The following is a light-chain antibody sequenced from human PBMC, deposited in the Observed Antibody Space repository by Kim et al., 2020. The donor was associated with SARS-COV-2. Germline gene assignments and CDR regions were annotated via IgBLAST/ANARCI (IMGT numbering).Light chain of an antibody. CDR3: QKYGSSPLT. CDR2: GAS. V-gene: IGKV3-20*01. CDR1: QSVRSNS. J-gene: IGKJ4*01. Sequence: SPGERATLSCRASQSVRSNSLTWYQQKPGQAPRLLIYGASSRATGIPDRFSGTGSGTDFTLIISRLEPEDFAVYYCQKYGSSPLTFGGGTKVDIK.